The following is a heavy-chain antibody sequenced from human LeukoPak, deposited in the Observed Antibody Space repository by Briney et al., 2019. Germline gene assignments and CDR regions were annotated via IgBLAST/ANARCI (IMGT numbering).Heavy chain of an antibody. CDR1: GFTFSNYA. V-gene: IGHV3-23*01. CDR3: AKGKSGDYAPFDE. Sequence: PGGSLRLSCAASGFTFSNYAMSWVRQAPGKGLEWVSAICSSCGNTYHADSVKGRFTISRDNSKDTLYLQMNSLRVEDTAVFYCAKGKSGDYAPFDEWGQGTLVTVSS. D-gene: IGHD4-17*01. CDR2: ICSSCGNT. J-gene: IGHJ4*02.